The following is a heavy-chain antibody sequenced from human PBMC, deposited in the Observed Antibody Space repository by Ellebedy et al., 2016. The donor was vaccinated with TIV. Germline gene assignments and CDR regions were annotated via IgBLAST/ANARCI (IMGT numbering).Heavy chain of an antibody. CDR3: ARRGGMYYGDYTYYFDY. CDR2: ISSSSSYI. D-gene: IGHD4-17*01. J-gene: IGHJ4*02. CDR1: GFTFSSYS. V-gene: IGHV3-21*04. Sequence: GGSLRLSXAASGFTFSSYSMNWVRQAPGKGLEWVSSISSSSSYIYYADSVKGRFTISRDNAKNSLYLQMNSLRAEDTAVYYCARRGGMYYGDYTYYFDYWGQGTLVTVSS.